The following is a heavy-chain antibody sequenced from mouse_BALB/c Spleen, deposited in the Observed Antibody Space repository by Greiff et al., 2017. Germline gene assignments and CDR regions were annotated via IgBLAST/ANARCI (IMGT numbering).Heavy chain of an antibody. Sequence: QVQLQQPGAELVKPGASVKMSCKASGYTFTSYWMHWVKQRPGQGLEWIGYINPSTGYTEYNQKFKDKATLTADKSSSTAYMQLSSLTSEDSAVYYCARYGNYVGWFAYWGQGTLVTVSA. V-gene: IGHV1S26*01. CDR2: INPSTGYT. CDR1: GYTFTSYW. D-gene: IGHD2-1*01. J-gene: IGHJ3*01. CDR3: ARYGNYVGWFAY.